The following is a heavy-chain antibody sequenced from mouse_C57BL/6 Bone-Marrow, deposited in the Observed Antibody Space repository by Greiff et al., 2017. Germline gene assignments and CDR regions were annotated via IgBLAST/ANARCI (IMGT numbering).Heavy chain of an antibody. D-gene: IGHD1-1*01. CDR1: GFSLTSYG. CDR2: IWGVGST. V-gene: IGHV2-6*01. Sequence: VKVVESGPGLVAPSQSLSITCTVSGFSLTSYGVDWVRQSPGKGLEWLGVIWGVGSTNYNSALKSRLSISKDNSKSQVFLKMNSLQTDDTALYYCASSYYGSSSWFAYWGQGTLVTVSA. J-gene: IGHJ3*01. CDR3: ASSYYGSSSWFAY.